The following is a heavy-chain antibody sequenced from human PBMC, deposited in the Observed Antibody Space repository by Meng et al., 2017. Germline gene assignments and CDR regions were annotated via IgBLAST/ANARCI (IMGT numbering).Heavy chain of an antibody. J-gene: IGHJ5*02. V-gene: IGHV4-31*03. CDR1: GGSISSGGYY. D-gene: IGHD5-12*01. CDR2: IYYSGST. Sequence: QVQLQKSGPGLVKPSPTLALTCTVSGGSISSGGYYWSWIRQHPGKGLEWIGYIYYSGSTYYNPSLKSRVTISVDTSKNQFSLKLSSVTAADTAVYYCASKGGLSTYNWFDPWGQGTLVTVSS. CDR3: ASKGGLSTYNWFDP.